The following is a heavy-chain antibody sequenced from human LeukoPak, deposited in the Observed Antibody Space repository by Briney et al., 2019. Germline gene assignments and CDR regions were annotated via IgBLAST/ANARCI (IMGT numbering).Heavy chain of an antibody. D-gene: IGHD2-2*01. Sequence: SETLSLTCAVYGGSFSDYYWSWIRQPPGKGLEWIGSIYYSGSTYYNPSLKSRVTISVDTSKNQFSLKLSSVTAADTAVYYCARHLPGYCSSTSCYRGHCDYWGKGTLVIVAS. J-gene: IGHJ4*02. CDR1: GGSFSDYY. V-gene: IGHV4-34*01. CDR3: ARHLPGYCSSTSCYRGHCDY. CDR2: IYYSGST.